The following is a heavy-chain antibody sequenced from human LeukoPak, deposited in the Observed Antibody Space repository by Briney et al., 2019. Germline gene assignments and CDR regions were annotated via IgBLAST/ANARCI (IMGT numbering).Heavy chain of an antibody. CDR2: INPSGGST. V-gene: IGHV1-46*01. Sequence: ASVKVSCKASGYTFTSYAMNWVRQAPGQGLEWMGIINPSGGSTSYAQKFQGRVTMTRDTSTSTVYMELSSLRSEDTAVYYCARDGRGGDCYDYWGQGTLVTVSS. D-gene: IGHD2-21*01. CDR3: ARDGRGGDCYDY. J-gene: IGHJ4*02. CDR1: GYTFTSYA.